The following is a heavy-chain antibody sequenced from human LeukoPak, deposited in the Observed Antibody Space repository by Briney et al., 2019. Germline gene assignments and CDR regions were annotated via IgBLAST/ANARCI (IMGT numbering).Heavy chain of an antibody. V-gene: IGHV3-33*06. CDR1: GFSFSTYG. CDR2: MWYDGSKD. J-gene: IGHJ4*02. CDR3: AKDRETYEYTFDY. Sequence: GGSLRLSCAVSGFSFSTYGIHWVRQAPGKGLEWVAVMWYDGSKDYYADSVKGRFTISRDTSKNTLYLQMNNLRAEDTAVYYCAKDRETYEYTFDYWGQGTLVTVSS. D-gene: IGHD6-6*01.